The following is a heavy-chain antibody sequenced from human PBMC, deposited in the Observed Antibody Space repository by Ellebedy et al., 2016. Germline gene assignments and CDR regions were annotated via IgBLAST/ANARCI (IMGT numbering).Heavy chain of an antibody. J-gene: IGHJ6*02. CDR2: SNQSGNT. CDR1: GGTFSGYY. Sequence: SETLSLTXAVYGGTFSGYYWSWIRQSPGKGLEWIGESNQSGNTNYNPALRSRVTLSVDTSKNQFSLRLNSVTAADTAVYYCARVGALQSIFNYYYHALDVWGQGTTVTVSS. CDR3: ARVGALQSIFNYYYHALDV. V-gene: IGHV4-34*01. D-gene: IGHD3-9*01.